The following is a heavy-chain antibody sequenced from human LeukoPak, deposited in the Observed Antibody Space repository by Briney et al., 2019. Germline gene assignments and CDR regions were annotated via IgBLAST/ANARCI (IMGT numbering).Heavy chain of an antibody. J-gene: IGHJ6*03. D-gene: IGHD5-12*01. CDR3: ARDSDSGYDLDYYYYMDV. V-gene: IGHV1-18*01. CDR2: ISAYNGNT. Sequence: ASVKVSCKASRGTFTSYGISWVRQAPGQGLEWMGWISAYNGNTNYAQKLQGRVTMTTDTSTSTAYMELRSLRSDDTAVYYCARDSDSGYDLDYYYYMDVWGKGTTVTVSS. CDR1: RGTFTSYG.